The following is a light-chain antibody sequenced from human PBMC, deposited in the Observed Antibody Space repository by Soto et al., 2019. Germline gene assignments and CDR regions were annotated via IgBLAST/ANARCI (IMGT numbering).Light chain of an antibody. CDR1: SSAVGSYNL. V-gene: IGLV2-23*02. J-gene: IGLJ1*01. Sequence: QSVLTQPASVSGSPVQSITISCTRTSSAVGSYNLVSWYQQHPGEAPKLMIYEVSKQPSGVSNRFSGSKSGSTASLTISGLQAEDEADYYCCSHAGSSTFVFGTGTKVTVL. CDR2: EVS. CDR3: CSHAGSSTFV.